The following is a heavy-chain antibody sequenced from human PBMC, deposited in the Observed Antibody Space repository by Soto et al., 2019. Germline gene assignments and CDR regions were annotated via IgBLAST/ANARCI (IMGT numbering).Heavy chain of an antibody. Sequence: EVQLLESGGGLVQPGGSLRLSCSTSGFTFWNFAMAWVRQGPGKGLEWVSTVNDRGGSTYYADSVKGRFTISRDDSENTLPLQMSSLRTDDTAIYYCARWGSGTNFYYHYAMDVWGQGTTVTVSS. D-gene: IGHD3-16*01. CDR2: VNDRGGST. CDR1: GFTFWNFA. J-gene: IGHJ6*02. CDR3: ARWGSGTNFYYHYAMDV. V-gene: IGHV3-23*01.